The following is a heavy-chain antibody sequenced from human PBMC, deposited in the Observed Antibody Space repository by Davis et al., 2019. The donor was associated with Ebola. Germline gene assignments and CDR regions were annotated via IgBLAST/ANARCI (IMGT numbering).Heavy chain of an antibody. V-gene: IGHV3-23*01. CDR1: GFTFSSYA. CDR3: AKVTITMIVVVTLPYFDY. CDR2: ISGSGGST. Sequence: PGGSLRLSCAASGFTFSSYAMSWVRQAPGKGLEWVSAISGSGGSTYYADSVKGRFTISRDNSKNTLYLQMNSLRAEDTAVYYCAKVTITMIVVVTLPYFDYWGQGTLVTVSS. D-gene: IGHD3-22*01. J-gene: IGHJ4*02.